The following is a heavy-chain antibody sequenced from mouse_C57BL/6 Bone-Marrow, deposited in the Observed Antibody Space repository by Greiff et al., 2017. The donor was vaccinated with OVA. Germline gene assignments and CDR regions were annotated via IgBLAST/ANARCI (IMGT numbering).Heavy chain of an antibody. D-gene: IGHD1-1*01. CDR3: TVDYYDRGFAY. Sequence: EVKLMESGGGLVQPGGSMKLSCAASGFTFSDAWMDWVRPSPGPGLEWVAEISNKANNHATYYAVTVKGRFTISRDDSKSSVYLQMNCLRAEDTCIYDCTVDYYDRGFAYWGQGTLVTVAA. CDR1: GFTFSDAW. CDR2: ISNKANNHAT. V-gene: IGHV6-6*01. J-gene: IGHJ3*01.